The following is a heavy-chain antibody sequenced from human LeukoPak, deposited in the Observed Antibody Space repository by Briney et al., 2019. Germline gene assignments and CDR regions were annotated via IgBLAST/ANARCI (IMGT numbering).Heavy chain of an antibody. D-gene: IGHD6-6*01. CDR1: GGSFSGYY. CDR2: INHSGST. CDR3: ASDFIAARRPVDY. Sequence: SETLSLTCAVYGGSFSGYYWSWIRQPPGKGLEWIGEINHSGSTNYNPSLKSRVTISVDTSKNQFSLKLSSVTAADTAVYYCASDFIAARRPVDYWGQGTLVTVSS. V-gene: IGHV4-34*01. J-gene: IGHJ4*02.